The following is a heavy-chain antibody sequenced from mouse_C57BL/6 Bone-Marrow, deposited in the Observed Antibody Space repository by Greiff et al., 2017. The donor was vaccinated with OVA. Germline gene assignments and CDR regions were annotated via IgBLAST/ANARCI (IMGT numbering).Heavy chain of an antibody. CDR1: GYSFTGYY. CDR2: INPSTGGT. CDR3: ANYYGSSLFAY. D-gene: IGHD1-1*01. J-gene: IGHJ3*01. V-gene: IGHV1-42*01. Sequence: VQLQQSGPELVKPGASVKISCKASGYSFTGYYMNWVKQSPEKSLEWIGEINPSTGGTTYNQKFKAKATLTVDKSSSPAYMQLKSLTSEDSAVYYCANYYGSSLFAYWGQGTLVTVSA.